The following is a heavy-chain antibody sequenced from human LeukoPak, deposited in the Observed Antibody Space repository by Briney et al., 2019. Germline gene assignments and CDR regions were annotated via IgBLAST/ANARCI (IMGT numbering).Heavy chain of an antibody. CDR1: GVTFSSYP. D-gene: IGHD6-13*01. J-gene: IGHJ6*02. V-gene: IGHV1-69*02. CDR3: ARSQLAVYSSSWITGDV. CDR2: IFPILGVA. Sequence: ASVKVSCKTSGVTFSSYPITWVRQAPGQGLEWMGRIFPILGVANYAQKFQGRVTITADKSTSTAYMELSSLRSEDTAVYYCARSQLAVYSSSWITGDVWGQGTTVTVSS.